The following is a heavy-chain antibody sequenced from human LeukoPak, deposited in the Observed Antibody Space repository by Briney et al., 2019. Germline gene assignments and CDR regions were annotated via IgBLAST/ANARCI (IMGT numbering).Heavy chain of an antibody. CDR2: INGDGSHT. D-gene: IGHD3-10*01. Sequence: GGSLRLSCAASGFTFSKYYMHWVRQAPGKGPVWISYINGDGSHTTYADSVKGRFTISRDNAINTVYLQMNSLRDEDTAIYYCVNMVSDSGVEGKWGQGTLVTVSS. CDR3: VNMVSDSGVEGK. V-gene: IGHV3-74*01. CDR1: GFTFSKYY. J-gene: IGHJ4*02.